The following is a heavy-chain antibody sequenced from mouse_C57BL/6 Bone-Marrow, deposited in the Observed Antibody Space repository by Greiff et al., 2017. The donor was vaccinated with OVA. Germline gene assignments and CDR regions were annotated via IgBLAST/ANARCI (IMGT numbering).Heavy chain of an antibody. Sequence: QVQLKQPGAELVKPGASVKLSCKASGYTFTSYWMHWVKQRPGRGLEWIGRIDPNSGGTKYNEKFKSKATLTVDKPSSPAYMQLSSLTSEDSAVYYCARWGNWDWFAYWGQGTLVTVSA. CDR3: ARWGNWDWFAY. J-gene: IGHJ3*01. CDR1: GYTFTSYW. V-gene: IGHV1-72*01. D-gene: IGHD4-1*01. CDR2: IDPNSGGT.